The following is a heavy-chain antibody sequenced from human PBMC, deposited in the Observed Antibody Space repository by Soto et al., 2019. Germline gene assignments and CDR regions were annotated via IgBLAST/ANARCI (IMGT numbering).Heavy chain of an antibody. J-gene: IGHJ3*02. CDR1: GYSFTNYW. D-gene: IGHD6-19*01. CDR2: IYPADSDT. V-gene: IGHV5-51*01. Sequence: RGESLKISCKGSGYSFTNYWIGWVRQMPGKGLEWMGVIYPADSDTRYSPSFQGQVTFSADKSISTAYLQWTSLKASDTAMYYCARRDSVAMAGYDGFNIWGQGTMVTVSS. CDR3: ARRDSVAMAGYDGFNI.